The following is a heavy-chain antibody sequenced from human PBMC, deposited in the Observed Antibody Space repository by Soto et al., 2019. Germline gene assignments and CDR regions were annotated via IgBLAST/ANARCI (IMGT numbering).Heavy chain of an antibody. J-gene: IGHJ4*02. CDR3: ARVKRYGYYYDSSGYLVMDY. CDR2: ISSSSSYI. Sequence: PGGSLRLSCAASGFTFSSYSMNWVRQAPGKGLEWVSSISSSSSYIYYADSVKGRFTISRDNAKNSLYLQMNSLRAEDTAVYYCARVKRYGYYYDSSGYLVMDYWGQGTLVTVSS. CDR1: GFTFSSYS. D-gene: IGHD3-22*01. V-gene: IGHV3-21*01.